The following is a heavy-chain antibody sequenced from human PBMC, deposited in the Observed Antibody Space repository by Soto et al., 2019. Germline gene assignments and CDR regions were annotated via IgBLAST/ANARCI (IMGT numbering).Heavy chain of an antibody. CDR2: INAGNGNT. CDR3: ARSIVVVTALDY. Sequence: ASVKVSCKASGYTFTSYTMHWVRQAPGQRLEWRGWINAGNGNTKYSQKFQGRVTITRDTSASTAYMELSSLRSEDTAVYYCARSIVVVTALDYWGQGALVTVSS. CDR1: GYTFTSYT. D-gene: IGHD2-21*02. J-gene: IGHJ4*02. V-gene: IGHV1-3*01.